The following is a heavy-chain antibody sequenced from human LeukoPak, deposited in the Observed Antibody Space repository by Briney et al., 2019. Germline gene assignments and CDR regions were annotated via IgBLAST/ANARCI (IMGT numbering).Heavy chain of an antibody. CDR2: ISSSSSYI. CDR1: GYTFTSYD. Sequence: SCKASGYTFTSYDINWVRQAPGKGLEWVSSISSSSSYIYYADSVKGRFTISRDNAKNSLYLQMNSLRAEDTAVYYCARVSLYYFDYWGQGTLVTVSS. CDR3: ARVSLYYFDY. V-gene: IGHV3-21*01. J-gene: IGHJ4*02.